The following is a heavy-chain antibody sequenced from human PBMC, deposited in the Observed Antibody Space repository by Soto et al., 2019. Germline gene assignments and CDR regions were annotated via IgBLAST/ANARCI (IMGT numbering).Heavy chain of an antibody. CDR1: GFTFSSYE. CDR2: ISSSGRTI. J-gene: IGHJ4*02. D-gene: IGHD1-20*01. Sequence: PGGSLRLSCAASGFTFSSYEMNWVRQAPGEGLEWVSYISSSGRTIYYADSVKGRFTISRDNAKNSRYLQMNSLRAEDTAVYYCARSGYNWNDGARGYFDYWGQGTLVTVSS. CDR3: ARSGYNWNDGARGYFDY. V-gene: IGHV3-48*03.